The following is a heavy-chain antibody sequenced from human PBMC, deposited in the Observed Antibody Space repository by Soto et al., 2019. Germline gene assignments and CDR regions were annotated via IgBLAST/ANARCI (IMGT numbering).Heavy chain of an antibody. CDR1: EFTFRNYA. D-gene: IGHD6-13*01. Sequence: EVQLLESGGGLVQPGGSLRLACVASEFTFRNYAMRWVRQAPGKGLEWVSSIVGNGKTTYYADSVNGRFTISRDNSEKTVFLQMNRMRADNTALYSWAKGLVLSSTCEVDYWGQGTLVTVSS. J-gene: IGHJ4*02. V-gene: IGHV3-23*01. CDR3: AKGLVLSSTCEVDY. CDR2: IVGNGKTT.